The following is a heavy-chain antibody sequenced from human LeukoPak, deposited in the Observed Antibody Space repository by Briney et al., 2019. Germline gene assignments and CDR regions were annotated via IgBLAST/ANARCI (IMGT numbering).Heavy chain of an antibody. Sequence: PSETLSLTCTVSGGSIRSTSYSWGWIRQPPGKGLEWIGNIHYTGTTYYNPSLRSRVTIFVDTSNNNYSLKLNSVTAADTAVYYCAKLVSAAGPTDFDYWGQGTLVTVSS. CDR1: GGSIRSTSYS. V-gene: IGHV4-39*02. CDR2: IHYTGTT. CDR3: AKLVSAAGPTDFDY. D-gene: IGHD6-13*01. J-gene: IGHJ4*02.